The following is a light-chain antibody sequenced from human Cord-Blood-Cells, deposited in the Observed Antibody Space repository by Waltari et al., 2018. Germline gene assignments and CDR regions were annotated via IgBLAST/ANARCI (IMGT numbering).Light chain of an antibody. J-gene: IGKJ3*01. CDR1: QSVSSSY. CDR3: QQYGSF. Sequence: IVLPQSPGTLSLSPGERATLSCRASQSVSSSYLAWYQQKPGQAPRLLIYGASSRATGIPDRFSGSGSGTDFTLTISRLEPEDFAVYYCQQYGSFFGPGTKVDIK. CDR2: GAS. V-gene: IGKV3-20*01.